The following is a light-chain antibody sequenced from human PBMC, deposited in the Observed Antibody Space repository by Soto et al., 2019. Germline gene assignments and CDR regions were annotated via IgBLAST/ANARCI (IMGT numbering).Light chain of an antibody. CDR1: QTIARW. V-gene: IGKV1-5*01. J-gene: IGKJ1*01. Sequence: DIHRTQSPSTLCASVGEIVTITFRAIQTIARWIAWYQQKPGKAPKLLIYDASTLESGVPSRFSGSRSGTEFPLTISSLQSEDFAVYYCQQYNNWPGAFGQGTKVDIK. CDR3: QQYNNWPGA. CDR2: DAS.